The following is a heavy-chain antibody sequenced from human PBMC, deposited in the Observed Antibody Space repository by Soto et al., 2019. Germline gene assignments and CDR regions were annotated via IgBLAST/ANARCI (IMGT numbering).Heavy chain of an antibody. CDR1: GFTFSSYG. CDR2: ISYDGSNK. Sequence: QVQLVESGGGVVQPGRSLRLSCAASGFTFSSYGMHWVRQAPGKGLEWVAVISYDGSNKYYADSVKGRFTFSRDNSKNTLYLQMNSLRAEDTAVYYCAKDLYYYGSGGFDYWGQGTLVTVSS. J-gene: IGHJ4*02. V-gene: IGHV3-30*18. D-gene: IGHD3-10*01. CDR3: AKDLYYYGSGGFDY.